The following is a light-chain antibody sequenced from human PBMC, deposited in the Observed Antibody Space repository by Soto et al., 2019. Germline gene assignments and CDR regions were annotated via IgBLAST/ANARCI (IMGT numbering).Light chain of an antibody. Sequence: DIQMTQSPSSLSASVGDSVTITCRASQDINNFSAWFQQKPGKAPKSLIFAASSLHSGVPSRFSGSGSGTDFTLTISSLQAEDFGTYYCQHYDGYPQTFGQGTRLEIK. CDR1: QDINNF. CDR2: AAS. V-gene: IGKV1-16*01. J-gene: IGKJ5*01. CDR3: QHYDGYPQT.